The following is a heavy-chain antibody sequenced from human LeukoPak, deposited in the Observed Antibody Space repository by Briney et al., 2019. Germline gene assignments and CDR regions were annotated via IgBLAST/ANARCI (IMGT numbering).Heavy chain of an antibody. CDR1: GYTFTSYG. J-gene: IGHJ5*02. Sequence: ASVKVSCKASGYTFTSYGISWVRQAPGQGLEWMGWISAYNGNTNYAQKFQGRVTITADESTSTAYMELSSLRSEDTAVYYCARDDRSRGDGWFDPWGQGTLVTVSS. V-gene: IGHV1-18*01. CDR2: ISAYNGNT. D-gene: IGHD3-10*01. CDR3: ARDDRSRGDGWFDP.